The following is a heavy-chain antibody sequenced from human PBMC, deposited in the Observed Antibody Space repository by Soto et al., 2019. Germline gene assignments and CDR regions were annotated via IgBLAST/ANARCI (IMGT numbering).Heavy chain of an antibody. CDR1: GYTFTSYY. J-gene: IGHJ4*02. CDR2: INPSGGST. V-gene: IGHV1-46*01. Sequence: ASVKVSCKASGYTFTSYYMHWVRQAPGQGLEWMGIINPSGGSTSYAQKFQGRVTMTRDTSTSTVYMELSRLRSEDTAVYYCARGPPLGRYFDGLAQAPHSPFDYWGQGTLVTVSS. CDR3: ARGPPLGRYFDGLAQAPHSPFDY. D-gene: IGHD3-9*01.